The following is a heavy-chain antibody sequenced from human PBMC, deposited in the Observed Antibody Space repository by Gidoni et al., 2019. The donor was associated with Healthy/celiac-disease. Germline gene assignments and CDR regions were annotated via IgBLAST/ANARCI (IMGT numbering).Heavy chain of an antibody. J-gene: IGHJ2*01. CDR1: GYSFTSYW. CDR3: ARQGYYGSGSHGYFDL. V-gene: IGHV5-51*01. Sequence: EVQLVQSGAEVKKPGESLKISCKGSGYSFTSYWIGWGRQLPGKGLEWMGILYPGDSDTRYSPSFQGQVTISADKSISTAYLQWSSLKASDTAMYYCARQGYYGSGSHGYFDLWGRGTLVTVSS. CDR2: LYPGDSDT. D-gene: IGHD3-10*01.